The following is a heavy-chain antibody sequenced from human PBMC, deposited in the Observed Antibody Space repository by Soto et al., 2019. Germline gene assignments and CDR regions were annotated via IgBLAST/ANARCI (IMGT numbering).Heavy chain of an antibody. CDR3: ARAIVPRFNWFDP. CDR1: AGTFNNYA. V-gene: IGHV1-69*01. D-gene: IGHD1-26*01. J-gene: IGHJ5*02. Sequence: VQLVQSGAEVKKPGSSVTVSCKASAGTFNNYAIAWVRQAPGQGLEWMGGIIPFFGSPKYSQKFQNRVTITVEESTSTSYMNLTGLRSDDTAVYYCARAIVPRFNWFDPWGQGTLVTVSS. CDR2: IIPFFGSP.